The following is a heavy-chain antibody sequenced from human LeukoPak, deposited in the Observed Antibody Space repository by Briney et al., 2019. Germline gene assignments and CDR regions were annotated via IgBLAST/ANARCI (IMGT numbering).Heavy chain of an antibody. D-gene: IGHD3-16*02. CDR2: ISSSSSYI. CDR3: ARDFDYDYVWGSYRDWFDP. CDR1: GFTFSSYS. J-gene: IGHJ5*02. V-gene: IGHV3-21*01. Sequence: GGSLRLSCAASGFTFSSYSINWVRQAPGKGLEWVSSISSSSSYIYYADSVKGRFTISRDNAKNSLYLQMNSLRAEDTAVYYCARDFDYDYVWGSYRDWFDPWGQGTLVTVSS.